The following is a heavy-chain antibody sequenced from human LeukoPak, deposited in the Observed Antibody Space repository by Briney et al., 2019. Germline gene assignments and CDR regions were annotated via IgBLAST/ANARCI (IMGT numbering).Heavy chain of an antibody. V-gene: IGHV5-51*01. Sequence: GESLQISCQGSGYSFTTYWIGWVRPMPGKGLEWMGIIYPGDSDTRYSPSFQGQVTISADKSITTAYLQWSSLRASDTAMYYCALGMYSSGWRFDYWGQGTLVTVSP. J-gene: IGHJ4*02. D-gene: IGHD6-19*01. CDR1: GYSFTTYW. CDR2: IYPGDSDT. CDR3: ALGMYSSGWRFDY.